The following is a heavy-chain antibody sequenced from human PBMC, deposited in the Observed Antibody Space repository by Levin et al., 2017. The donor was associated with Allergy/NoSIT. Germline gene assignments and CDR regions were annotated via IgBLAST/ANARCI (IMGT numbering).Heavy chain of an antibody. D-gene: IGHD3-10*01. CDR1: GVSVTSRSYS. V-gene: IGHV4-30-2*01. Sequence: SETLSLSCSVSGVSVTSRSYSWNWIRQPPGKALEWLGNIYVTGTTLYNPSLKGRVSMSMDRAKDQIFLNLTSVTAADTAMYYCVRSLKPHSMGRTFHLDPWGPGAQVTVSS. J-gene: IGHJ5*02. CDR2: IYVTGTT. CDR3: VRSLKPHSMGRTFHLDP.